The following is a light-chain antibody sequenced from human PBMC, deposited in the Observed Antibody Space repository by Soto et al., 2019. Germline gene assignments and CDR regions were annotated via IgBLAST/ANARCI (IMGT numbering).Light chain of an antibody. CDR1: NSNIGRNT. V-gene: IGLV1-44*01. Sequence: QSVLTQPPSASGTPGQRVTISCSGGNSNIGRNTVNWYQQLPGMAPKLLIYNNDQRPSGVPDRFSGSKSGTSASLAISGLQSEDEAHYFCSTWDDSRRVFGGGTKLTVL. J-gene: IGLJ3*02. CDR2: NND. CDR3: STWDDSRRV.